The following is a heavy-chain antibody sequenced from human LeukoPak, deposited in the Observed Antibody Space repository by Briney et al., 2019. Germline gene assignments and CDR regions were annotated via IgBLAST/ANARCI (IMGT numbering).Heavy chain of an antibody. CDR2: ISNSGSNT. V-gene: IGHV3-23*01. J-gene: IGHJ6*03. Sequence: GGSLRLSCAASGFTFSSYAVAWVRQAPGKGLEWVSSISNSGSNTYYADSVKGRFIISRDNSKNTLSLQMNSLTAEDTAVYYCAARRGYYHYMDVWGKGTTVTVSS. D-gene: IGHD3-3*01. CDR3: AARRGYYHYMDV. CDR1: GFTFSSYA.